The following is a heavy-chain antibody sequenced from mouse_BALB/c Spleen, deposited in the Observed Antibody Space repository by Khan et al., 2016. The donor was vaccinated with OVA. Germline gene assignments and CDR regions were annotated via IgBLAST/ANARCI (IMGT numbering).Heavy chain of an antibody. CDR1: GYTFTTYW. D-gene: IGHD2-12*01. CDR3: TSRVLYGLFAF. CDR2: INPSTGYT. V-gene: IGHV1-7*01. J-gene: IGHJ3*01. Sequence: VELVESGAELAKPGASVKMSCTASGYTFTTYWIHWIKQRPGQGLEWIGYINPSTGYTEYNQKFKDKATLTTDASSSAAYLQLSSLTSEDAAFYYCTSRVLYGLFAFWGQGTLVTVSA.